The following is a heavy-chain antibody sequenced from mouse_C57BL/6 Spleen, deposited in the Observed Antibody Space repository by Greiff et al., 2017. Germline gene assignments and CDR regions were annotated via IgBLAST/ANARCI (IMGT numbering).Heavy chain of an antibody. CDR2: ISYDGSN. D-gene: IGHD1-1*01. CDR3: ARDPLYGSSFDY. V-gene: IGHV3-6*01. J-gene: IGHJ2*01. CDR1: GYSITSGYY. Sequence: EVQRVESGPGLVKPSQSLSLTCSVTGYSITSGYYWNWIRQFPGNKLEWMGYISYDGSNNYNPSLKNRISITRDTSKNQFFLKLNSVTTEDTATYYCARDPLYGSSFDYWGQGTTLTVSS.